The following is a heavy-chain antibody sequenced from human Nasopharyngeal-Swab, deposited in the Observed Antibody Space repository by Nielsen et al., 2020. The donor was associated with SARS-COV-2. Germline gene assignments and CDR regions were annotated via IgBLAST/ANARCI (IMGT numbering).Heavy chain of an antibody. D-gene: IGHD2-15*01. CDR3: ARDGYCSGGSCRYFDY. J-gene: IGHJ4*02. CDR2: VSSSSSYT. Sequence: SCAASGFTFSDYYMSWIRQAPGKGLEWVSYVSSSSSYTNYADSVKGRFTISRDNAKNSLYLQMNSLRAEDTAVYYCARDGYCSGGSCRYFDYWGQGTLVTVSS. CDR1: GFTFSDYY. V-gene: IGHV3-11*06.